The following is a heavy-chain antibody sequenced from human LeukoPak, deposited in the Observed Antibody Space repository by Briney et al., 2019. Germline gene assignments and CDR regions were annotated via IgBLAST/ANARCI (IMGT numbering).Heavy chain of an antibody. Sequence: GGSLRLSCAASGFTFSSYSMNWVRQAPGKGLEWVSSISSSSSYIYYTDSVKGRFTISRDNAKNSLYLQMNRLRAEDTAVYYCARDNSVVRGFRLDIWFDPWGQGTLVTVSS. CDR3: ARDNSVVRGFRLDIWFDP. CDR2: ISSSSSYI. CDR1: GFTFSSYS. D-gene: IGHD3-10*01. V-gene: IGHV3-21*01. J-gene: IGHJ5*02.